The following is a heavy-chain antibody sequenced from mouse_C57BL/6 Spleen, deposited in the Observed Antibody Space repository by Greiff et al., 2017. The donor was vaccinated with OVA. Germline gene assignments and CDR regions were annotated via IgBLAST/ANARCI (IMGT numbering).Heavy chain of an antibody. J-gene: IGHJ2*01. D-gene: IGHD4-1*01. V-gene: IGHV5-6*01. CDR1: GFTFSSYG. CDR2: LSSGGSYT. CDR3: ASNWDVGFDY. Sequence: EVQLVESGGDLVKPGGSLKLSCAASGFTFSSYGMSWVRQTPDKRLEWVATLSSGGSYTYYPDSVKGRFTISRDNAKNTLYLQMSSLKSEDTAMYYCASNWDVGFDYWGQGTTLTVSS.